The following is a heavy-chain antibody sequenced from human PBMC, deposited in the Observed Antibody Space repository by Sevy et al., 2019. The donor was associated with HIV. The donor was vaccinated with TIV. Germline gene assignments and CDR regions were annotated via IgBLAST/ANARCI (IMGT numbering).Heavy chain of an antibody. CDR3: ARDQDGYFDY. D-gene: IGHD4-17*01. J-gene: IGHJ4*02. Sequence: ASVKASCKASGGTFSSYAISWVRQAPGQGLEWMGGIIPIFGTANYAQKFQGRVTITADESTSTAYMELSSLRSEDTAVYYCARDQDGYFDYWGQGTLVTVSS. CDR2: IIPIFGTA. V-gene: IGHV1-69*13. CDR1: GGTFSSYA.